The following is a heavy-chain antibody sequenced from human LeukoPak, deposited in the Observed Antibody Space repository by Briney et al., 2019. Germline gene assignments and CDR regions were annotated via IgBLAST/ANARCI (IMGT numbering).Heavy chain of an antibody. Sequence: GGSLRLSCAASGFTFSSYGMHWVRQAPGKGLEWVAFIRYDGSNKYYAGSVKGRFTISRDNSKNTLYLQMNSLRAEDTAVYYCAKDLRFYYDSSGYSDFDYWGQGTLVTVSS. V-gene: IGHV3-30*02. D-gene: IGHD3-22*01. J-gene: IGHJ4*02. CDR1: GFTFSSYG. CDR2: IRYDGSNK. CDR3: AKDLRFYYDSSGYSDFDY.